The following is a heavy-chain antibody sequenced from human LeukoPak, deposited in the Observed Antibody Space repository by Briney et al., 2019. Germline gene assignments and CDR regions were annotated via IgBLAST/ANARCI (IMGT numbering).Heavy chain of an antibody. V-gene: IGHV3-20*04. CDR1: GFTFDDYG. D-gene: IGHD3-16*01. CDR3: ARVYYDHVMGPTTHFDY. Sequence: GWSLRLSCAASGFTFDDYGMSWVRQAPGKGLEWVSGINWNGGSTGYADSVKGRFTISRDNAKNSLYLQMNSLRAEDTALYYCARVYYDHVMGPTTHFDYWGQGTLVTVSS. CDR2: INWNGGST. J-gene: IGHJ4*02.